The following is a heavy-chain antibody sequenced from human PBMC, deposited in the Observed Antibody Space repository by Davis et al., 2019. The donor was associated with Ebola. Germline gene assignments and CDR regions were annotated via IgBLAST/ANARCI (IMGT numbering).Heavy chain of an antibody. J-gene: IGHJ6*04. CDR1: GFTVSSNY. V-gene: IGHV3-53*01. CDR2: IYSGGST. Sequence: GGSLRLSCAASGFTVSSNYMSWVRQAPGKGLEWVSVIYSGGSTYYADSVKGRFTISRDNSKNTLYLQMNSLRAEDTAVYYCAKGVAAHAYYYYGMDVWGKGTTVTVSS. D-gene: IGHD6-6*01. CDR3: AKGVAAHAYYYYGMDV.